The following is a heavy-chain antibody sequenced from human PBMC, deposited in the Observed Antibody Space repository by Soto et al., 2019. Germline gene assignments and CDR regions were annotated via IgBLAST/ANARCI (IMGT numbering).Heavy chain of an antibody. J-gene: IGHJ6*02. Sequence: GGALRLSCAASGFTFISYGMHWVRQAPCKGLEWVAVISYDGSNKYYADSVKGRFTISRDNSKNTLYLQMNSLRAEDTAVYYCAKEMEYYDFWSGYFNYYYYGMDVWGQGTTVTVSS. V-gene: IGHV3-30*18. D-gene: IGHD3-3*01. CDR3: AKEMEYYDFWSGYFNYYYYGMDV. CDR1: GFTFISYG. CDR2: ISYDGSNK.